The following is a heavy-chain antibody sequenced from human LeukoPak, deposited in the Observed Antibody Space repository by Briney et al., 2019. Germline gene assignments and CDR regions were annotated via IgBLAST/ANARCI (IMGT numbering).Heavy chain of an antibody. Sequence: PGGSLRPSCAASGFTFYKSAMTWVRQAPGTGLEWVSAISGRGDFTYYADSVKGRFTISRDNSKNMLYLQMTSLRADDTAVYYCARREAEESGPIDYWGQGTLVTVSS. CDR1: GFTFYKSA. D-gene: IGHD3-3*01. J-gene: IGHJ4*02. V-gene: IGHV3-23*01. CDR2: ISGRGDFT. CDR3: ARREAEESGPIDY.